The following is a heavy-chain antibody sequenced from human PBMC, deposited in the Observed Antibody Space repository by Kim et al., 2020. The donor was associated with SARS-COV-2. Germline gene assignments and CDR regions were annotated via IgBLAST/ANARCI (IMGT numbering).Heavy chain of an antibody. CDR2: FNPDGST. Sequence: SETLSLTCAVYGASFTNDYWNWFRQAPGKGLEWIGQFNPDGSTDSNPSLRSRVIISADKSQKQFSLKLNSVTAADTAVYYCAGAPPGWLPCDSWGQGTPVTVSS. CDR3: AGAPPGWLPCDS. V-gene: IGHV4-34*01. J-gene: IGHJ4*02. D-gene: IGHD5-12*01. CDR1: GASFTNDY.